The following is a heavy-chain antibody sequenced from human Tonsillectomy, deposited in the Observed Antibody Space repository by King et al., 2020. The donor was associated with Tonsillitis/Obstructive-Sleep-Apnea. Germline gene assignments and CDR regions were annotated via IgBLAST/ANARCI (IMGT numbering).Heavy chain of an antibody. V-gene: IGHV3-30*04. CDR1: GFTFSSYA. CDR2: ISYDGSNK. Sequence: VQLVESGGGVVQPGRSLRLSCAASGFTFSSYAMHWVRQAPGKGLEWVAVISYDGSNKYYADSVKGRFTISRDNSKNTLYLQMNSLRAEDTAVYYCARGQTLTWIQLWLGPAGLDYWGQGTLVTVSS. J-gene: IGHJ4*02. D-gene: IGHD5-18*01. CDR3: ARGQTLTWIQLWLGPAGLDY.